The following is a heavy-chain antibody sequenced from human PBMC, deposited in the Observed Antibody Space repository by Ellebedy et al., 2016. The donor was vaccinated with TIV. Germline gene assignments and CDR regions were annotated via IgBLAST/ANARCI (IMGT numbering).Heavy chain of an antibody. D-gene: IGHD1-26*01. CDR3: AKDLWSGSPRTPFDY. CDR1: GFTFSSYA. Sequence: GESLKISXAASGFTFSSYAMSWVRPAPGKGLEWVSAISGSGGSTYYADSVKGRFTISRDNSKNTLYLQMNSLRAEDTAVYYCAKDLWSGSPRTPFDYWGQGTLVTVSS. J-gene: IGHJ4*02. CDR2: ISGSGGST. V-gene: IGHV3-23*01.